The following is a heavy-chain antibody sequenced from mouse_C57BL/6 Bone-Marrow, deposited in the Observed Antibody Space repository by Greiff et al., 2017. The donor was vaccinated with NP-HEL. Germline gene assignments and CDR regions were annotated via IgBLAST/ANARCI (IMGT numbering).Heavy chain of an antibody. D-gene: IGHD2-3*01. V-gene: IGHV1-82*01. J-gene: IGHJ1*03. CDR3: ATYDGRPYFDV. CDR2: IYPGDGDT. Sequence: QVQLQQSGPELVKPGASVKISCKASGYAFSSSWMNWVKQRPGQGLEWIGRIYPGDGDTNYNGKFKGKATLTADKSSSTAYMQLSSLTSEDSAVYFCATYDGRPYFDVWGTGTTVTVSS. CDR1: GYAFSSSW.